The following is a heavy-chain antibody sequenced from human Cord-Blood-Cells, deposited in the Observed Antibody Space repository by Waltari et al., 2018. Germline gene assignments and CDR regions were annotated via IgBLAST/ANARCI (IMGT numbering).Heavy chain of an antibody. J-gene: IGHJ5*02. V-gene: IGHV4-34*01. CDR2: INHSGST. Sequence: QVQLQQWGAGLLKPSETLSLTCAVYGGSFSGYYWSWIRQPPGKGVEWVGEINHSGSTNYNPSLKSRVTISVDTSKNQFSLKLSSVTAADTAVYYCARESRVVVPAAILSNWFDPWGQGTLVTVSS. CDR1: GGSFSGYY. CDR3: ARESRVVVPAAILSNWFDP. D-gene: IGHD2-2*01.